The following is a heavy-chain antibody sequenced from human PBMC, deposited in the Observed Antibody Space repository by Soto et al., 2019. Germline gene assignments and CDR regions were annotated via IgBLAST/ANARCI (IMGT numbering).Heavy chain of an antibody. CDR2: INGGSTQT. V-gene: IGHV3-11*06. D-gene: IGHD1-7*01. J-gene: IGHJ4*02. Sequence: QLVESGGALVKPGGSLRLSCAASGFKFSDFFMSWIRQAPGKGLEWIGHINGGSTQTQYVDSVRGPFTISRDNAKNILFLQMDSLTPEDTAVYYCARGTHYLEKRGPEGGQGTRVTVSS. CDR3: ARGTHYLEKRGPE. CDR1: GFKFSDFF.